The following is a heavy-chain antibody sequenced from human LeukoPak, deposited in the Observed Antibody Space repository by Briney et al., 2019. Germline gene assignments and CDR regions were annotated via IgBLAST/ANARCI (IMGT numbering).Heavy chain of an antibody. CDR2: IYHSGST. V-gene: IGHV4-30-2*01. CDR3: ARAGSGSYRPYDP. D-gene: IGHD3-10*01. Sequence: SETLSLTCAVSGGSISSGGYSWSWIRQPPGKGLEWIGYIYHSGSTYYYPSLKSRVTISVDRSKNQFSLKLSSVTAADTAVYYCARAGSGSYRPYDPWGQGTLVTVSS. CDR1: GGSISSGGYS. J-gene: IGHJ5*02.